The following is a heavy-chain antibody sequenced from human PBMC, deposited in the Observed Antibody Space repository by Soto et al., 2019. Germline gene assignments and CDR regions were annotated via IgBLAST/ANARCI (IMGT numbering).Heavy chain of an antibody. J-gene: IGHJ5*02. D-gene: IGHD2-2*01. CDR1: GVSISSGGYY. Sequence: SETLSLTCTVSGVSISSGGYYWTWIRQHPQKGLEWIGHIYYSGSTYYNPSLKSRVTVSVDTSKNQFSLKLSSVTAADTAVYYCARGLGVVVPAARDWFDPWGQGTLVTVSS. CDR3: ARGLGVVVPAARDWFDP. CDR2: IYYSGST. V-gene: IGHV4-31*03.